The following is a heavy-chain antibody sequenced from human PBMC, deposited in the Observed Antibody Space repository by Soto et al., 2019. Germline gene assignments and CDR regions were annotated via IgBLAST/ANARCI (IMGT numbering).Heavy chain of an antibody. Sequence: EVQLVESGGGLVQPGGSLRLSCETSGFTFSTYSMNWVRQAPGKGLEWVSYISSSGTNIYYADSVKGRFTISRDNAKNSLFLQMNCLRDGDTGVYYCARPANSRPGGYWGQGALVAVSS. V-gene: IGHV3-48*02. CDR2: ISSSGTNI. D-gene: IGHD6-13*01. CDR1: GFTFSTYS. CDR3: ARPANSRPGGY. J-gene: IGHJ4*02.